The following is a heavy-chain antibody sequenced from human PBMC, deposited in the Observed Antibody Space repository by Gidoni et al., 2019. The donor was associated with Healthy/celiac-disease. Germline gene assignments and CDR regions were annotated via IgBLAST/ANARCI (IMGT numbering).Heavy chain of an antibody. V-gene: IGHV3-30*18. J-gene: IGHJ5*02. CDR2: ISYEGSNK. CDR1: GFIFSSYV. Sequence: QVQLVESGGGVVQPGRSLRLSCAASGFIFSSYVMHWFRQDPGKGLEWVAVISYEGSNKYYADSVKGRFTISRDNSKNTLYLQMNSLRAEDTAVYYCAKSAQYCSGGSCYSRENWFDPWGQGTLVTVSS. CDR3: AKSAQYCSGGSCYSRENWFDP. D-gene: IGHD2-15*01.